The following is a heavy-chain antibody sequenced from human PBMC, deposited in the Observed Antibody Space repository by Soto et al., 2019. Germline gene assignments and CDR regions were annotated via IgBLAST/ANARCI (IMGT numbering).Heavy chain of an antibody. CDR2: INHSGST. Sequence: SETLSLTCAVYGGSFSGYYWNWIRQPPGKGLEWIGEINHSGSTNYNPSLKSRVTISVDTSKNQFSLKLSSVTAADTAVYYCARQEGYSSGWYPFDYWGRGTLVT. J-gene: IGHJ4*02. V-gene: IGHV4-34*01. CDR1: GGSFSGYY. D-gene: IGHD6-19*01. CDR3: ARQEGYSSGWYPFDY.